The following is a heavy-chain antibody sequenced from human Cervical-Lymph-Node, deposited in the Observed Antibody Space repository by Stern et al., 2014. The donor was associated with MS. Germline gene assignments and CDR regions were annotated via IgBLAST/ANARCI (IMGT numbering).Heavy chain of an antibody. D-gene: IGHD4-23*01. CDR2: VYYNGST. J-gene: IGHJ4*02. V-gene: IGHV4-59*01. Sequence: QVQLQESGPGLVKPSETLSLTCTVSGGSIRTFSWSWIRQPPGRGLEWIGCVYYNGSTTHNPSLKSRVTMSVDTSKSQLSLRLHSVTAADTAVYYCARHSVGVKDFDSWGQGTIVTVSS. CDR1: GGSIRTFS. CDR3: ARHSVGVKDFDS.